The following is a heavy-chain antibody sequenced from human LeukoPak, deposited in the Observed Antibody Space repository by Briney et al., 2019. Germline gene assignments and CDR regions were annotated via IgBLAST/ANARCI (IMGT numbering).Heavy chain of an antibody. D-gene: IGHD3-10*01. CDR2: ISSSGSTI. CDR1: GFTFSSYE. V-gene: IGHV3-48*03. J-gene: IGHJ4*02. CDR3: AKDFGGAGSYYCPFDS. Sequence: GGSLRLSCAASGFTFSSYEMNWVRQAPGKGLEWVSYISSSGSTIYYGDSVKGRFTISRDNSKNTVYLQMNSLRAEDTAVYYCAKDFGGAGSYYCPFDSWGQGTLVTVSS.